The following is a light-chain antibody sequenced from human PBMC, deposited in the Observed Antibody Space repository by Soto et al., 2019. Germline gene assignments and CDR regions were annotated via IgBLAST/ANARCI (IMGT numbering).Light chain of an antibody. CDR1: QSVSSS. Sequence: EIVMTQSPATLSVSPGERATLSCRASQSVSSSLAWYQQKPGQAPRLLIYGTSSRATGIPARFSGSGSGTEFTLTISSLQSEDFAVYYCQQYIDWPPYTFGQGTKVEIK. V-gene: IGKV3-15*01. CDR3: QQYIDWPPYT. J-gene: IGKJ2*01. CDR2: GTS.